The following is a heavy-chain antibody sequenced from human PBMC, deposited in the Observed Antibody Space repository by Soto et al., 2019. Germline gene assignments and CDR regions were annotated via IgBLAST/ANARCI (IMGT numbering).Heavy chain of an antibody. V-gene: IGHV3-15*07. D-gene: IGHD3-3*01. CDR1: GFTFNNAW. J-gene: IGHJ4*02. CDR2: IKSKTDGGTT. Sequence: EVQLVESGGGLVKPGGSLRLSCAASGFTFNNAWMNWVRQAPGKGLEWAGHIKSKTDGGTTDYAAPVKGRFTISRDDSKNTLYLQMDSLKTEDTAVYYCTTAYSAFWSGYAFDYWGQGTLVTVSS. CDR3: TTAYSAFWSGYAFDY.